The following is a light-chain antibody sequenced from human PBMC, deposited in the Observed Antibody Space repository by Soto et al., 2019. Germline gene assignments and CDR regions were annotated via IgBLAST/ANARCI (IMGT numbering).Light chain of an antibody. CDR3: QHYNSYSEA. CDR1: QTISSW. Sequence: DIQLTHSPSKLSGYVLDRFTITCRASQTISSWLAWYQQKPGKAPKLLIYKASTLKSGVPSRFSGSGSGTEFTLTISSMQTDDFETYSCQHYNSYSEAFGQGTKVDIK. J-gene: IGKJ1*01. CDR2: KAS. V-gene: IGKV1-5*03.